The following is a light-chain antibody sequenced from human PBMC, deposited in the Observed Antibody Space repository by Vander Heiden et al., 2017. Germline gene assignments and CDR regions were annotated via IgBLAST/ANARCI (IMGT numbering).Light chain of an antibody. CDR3: QQYDNLPFT. CDR1: QDISNY. CDR2: DAS. J-gene: IGKJ3*01. Sequence: DFQMTQSPSSLSASLGDRVTITCQASQDISNYLNCHQQKPGKAPKLLIYDASNLETGVPSRFSGSGSGTDFTFTISSLQPEDIATYYCQQYDNLPFTFGPGTKVDIK. V-gene: IGKV1-33*01.